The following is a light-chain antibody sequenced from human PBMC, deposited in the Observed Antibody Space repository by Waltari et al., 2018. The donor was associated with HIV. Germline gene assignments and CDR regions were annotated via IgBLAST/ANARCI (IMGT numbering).Light chain of an antibody. V-gene: IGLV2-11*01. CDR3: CSYTGSYTWV. J-gene: IGLJ3*02. CDR1: SSAVGGCNF. CDR2: DVS. Sequence: QSALTQPRSVSGSTGQSVTISCTGTSSAVGGCNFVSWYQQHPGKAPKLVIYDVSKWPSGVPDRFSGSKSGNTASLTISGLQAEDEADYYCCSYTGSYTWVFGGGTELTVL.